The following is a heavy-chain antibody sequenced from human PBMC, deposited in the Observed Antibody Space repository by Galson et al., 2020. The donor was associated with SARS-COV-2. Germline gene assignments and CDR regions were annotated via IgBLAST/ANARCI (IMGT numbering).Heavy chain of an antibody. CDR3: WRYGRAFFDY. D-gene: IGHD1-26*01. CDR2: ISATGGST. J-gene: IGHJ4*02. CDR1: GFTFSTYA. V-gene: IGHV3-23*01. Sequence: GGSLRLSCAASGFTFSTYAMSWVRQAPGKGLEWVSVISATGGSTYYTNSVKGRFTISRDNSKNTLYLQMDSLRAEDTAVYFCWRYGRAFFDYWGRGTLVTVSS.